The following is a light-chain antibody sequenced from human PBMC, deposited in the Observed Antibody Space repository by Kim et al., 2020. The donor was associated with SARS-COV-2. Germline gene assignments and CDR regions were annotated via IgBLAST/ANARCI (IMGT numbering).Light chain of an antibody. V-gene: IGKV1-33*01. J-gene: IGKJ2*01. Sequence: IQMTQSPSSLFASVGDRVTITCQASQDISNYLNWYQQKPGKAPKLLIYDASNLETGVPSMFSGSGSGTDFTFTISSLQPEDIATYYCQQYDNLPYTFGQGTKLEI. CDR3: QQYDNLPYT. CDR1: QDISNY. CDR2: DAS.